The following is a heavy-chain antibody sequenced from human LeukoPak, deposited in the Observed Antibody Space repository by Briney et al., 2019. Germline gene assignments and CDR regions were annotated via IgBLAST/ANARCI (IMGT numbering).Heavy chain of an antibody. CDR3: ARRALGAARPRGPYYYMGV. Sequence: PGGSLRLSCAASGFTFSSYWMHWVRQAPGKGLVWVSRINSDGSSTSYADSVKGRFTISRDNAKNTLYLQMNSLRAEDTAVYYCARRALGAARPRGPYYYMGVWGKGTTVTVSS. J-gene: IGHJ6*03. V-gene: IGHV3-74*01. D-gene: IGHD6-6*01. CDR1: GFTFSSYW. CDR2: INSDGSST.